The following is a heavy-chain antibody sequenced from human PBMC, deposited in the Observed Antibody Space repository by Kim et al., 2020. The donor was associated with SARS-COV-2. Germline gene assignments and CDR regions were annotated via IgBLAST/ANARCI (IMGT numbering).Heavy chain of an antibody. Sequence: SETLSLTCTVSGGSISSGGYYWSWIRQHPGKGLEWIGYIYYSGSTYYNPSLKSRVTISVDTSKNQFSLKLSSVTAADKAVYYCATFTWMGRVFDYWGQGTLVTVSS. CDR2: IYYSGST. CDR1: GGSISSGGYY. V-gene: IGHV4-31*03. J-gene: IGHJ4*02. D-gene: IGHD2-2*03. CDR3: ATFTWMGRVFDY.